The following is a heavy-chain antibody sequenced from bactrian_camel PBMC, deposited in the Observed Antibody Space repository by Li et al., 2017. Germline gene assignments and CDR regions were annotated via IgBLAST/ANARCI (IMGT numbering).Heavy chain of an antibody. D-gene: IGHD1*01. V-gene: IGHV3S54*01. Sequence: HVQLVESGGGSVQAGGSLRLSCEVSGSTDGTNCIGWFRQYPGKEREGVAGIDAGEAVTYYDDSVKGRFTISQDNAKTTLYLRMNNLKPEDTAMYYCAADFLPRYGLGTRAYEYRYRGQGTQVTVS. J-gene: IGHJ4*01. CDR3: AADFLPRYGLGTRAYEYRY. CDR2: IDAGEAVT. CDR1: GSTDGTNC.